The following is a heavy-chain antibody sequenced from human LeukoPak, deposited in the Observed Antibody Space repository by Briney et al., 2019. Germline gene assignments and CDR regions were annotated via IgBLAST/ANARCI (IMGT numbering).Heavy chain of an antibody. CDR3: ASRLAILTGYPDAFDI. CDR1: GFTVSSNY. Sequence: GGSLRLSCAASGFTVSSNYMSWVRQAPGKGLEWVSVIYSGGSTYYADSVKGRFTISRDNSKNTLYLQMNSLRAEDTAVYYCASRLAILTGYPDAFDIWGQGTMVTVSS. J-gene: IGHJ3*02. D-gene: IGHD3-9*01. CDR2: IYSGGST. V-gene: IGHV3-53*01.